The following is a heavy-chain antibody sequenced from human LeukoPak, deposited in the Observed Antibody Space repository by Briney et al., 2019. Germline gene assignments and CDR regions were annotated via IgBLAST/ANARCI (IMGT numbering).Heavy chain of an antibody. CDR3: ARSVYSYGYMRD. Sequence: SQTLSLTCTVSGGSISSGGYYWSWIRQPPGKGLEWIEYIYHSGSTYYNPSLKSRVTISVDRSKNQFSLKLSSVTAADTAVYYCARSVYSYGYMRDWGQGTLVTVSS. CDR2: IYHSGST. CDR1: GGSISSGGYY. D-gene: IGHD5-18*01. J-gene: IGHJ4*02. V-gene: IGHV4-30-2*01.